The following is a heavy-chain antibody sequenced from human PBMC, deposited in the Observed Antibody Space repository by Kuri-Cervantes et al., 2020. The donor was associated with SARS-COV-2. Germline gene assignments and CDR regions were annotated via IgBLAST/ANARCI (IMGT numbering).Heavy chain of an antibody. CDR2: IYYSGST. Sequence: ESLKISCTVSGGSISSGDYYWSWIRQPPGKGLEWIGYIYYSGSTNYNPSLKSRITISVDTSKNQFSLNLTSVTAADTAVYFCARSGWYSRGVTHYHLDVWGKGTTVTVSS. J-gene: IGHJ6*03. V-gene: IGHV4-61*08. CDR3: ARSGWYSRGVTHYHLDV. D-gene: IGHD6-19*01. CDR1: GGSISSGDYY.